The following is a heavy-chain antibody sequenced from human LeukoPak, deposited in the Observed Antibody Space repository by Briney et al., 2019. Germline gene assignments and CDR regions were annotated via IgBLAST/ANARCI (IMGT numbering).Heavy chain of an antibody. Sequence: ASVRVSCTAPGYSLTSYDINWARQATGQGLEWMGWMNPDSGNTGYAQKFQGRVTMTRDTSTSTAYLELSSLRSDGTAVYYCARDKLERRPYYYGMDVWGKGTTVTVSS. J-gene: IGHJ6*04. V-gene: IGHV1-8*01. D-gene: IGHD1-1*01. CDR3: ARDKLERRPYYYGMDV. CDR2: MNPDSGNT. CDR1: GYSLTSYD.